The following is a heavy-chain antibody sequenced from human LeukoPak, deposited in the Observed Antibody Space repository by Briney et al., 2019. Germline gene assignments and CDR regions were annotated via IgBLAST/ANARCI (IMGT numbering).Heavy chain of an antibody. CDR2: IIPILGIA. J-gene: IGHJ4*02. D-gene: IGHD6-13*01. V-gene: IGHV1-69*04. Sequence: ASVKVSCKASGGTFSSYAISWVRQAPGQGLEWMGRIIPILGIANYAQKFQGRVTITADKSTSTAYMELSSLRSEDTAVYYCARGIMAAALYYFDYWGQGTLVTVSS. CDR3: ARGIMAAALYYFDY. CDR1: GGTFSSYA.